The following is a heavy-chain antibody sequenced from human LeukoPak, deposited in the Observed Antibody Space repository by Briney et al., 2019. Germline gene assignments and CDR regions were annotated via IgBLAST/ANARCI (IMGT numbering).Heavy chain of an antibody. CDR3: ARGGYGSGWDYMDV. D-gene: IGHD3-10*01. CDR2: IYYSGST. J-gene: IGHJ6*03. V-gene: IGHV4-59*12. Sequence: SETLSLTCTVSGGSISSYYWSWIRQPPGKGLEWIGYIYYSGSTNYNPSLKSRVTISVDTSKNQFSLKLSSVTAADTAVYYCARGGYGSGWDYMDVWGKGTTVTISS. CDR1: GGSISSYY.